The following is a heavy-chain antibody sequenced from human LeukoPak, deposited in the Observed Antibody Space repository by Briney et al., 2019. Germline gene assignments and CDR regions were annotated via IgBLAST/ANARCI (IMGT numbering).Heavy chain of an antibody. V-gene: IGHV1-2*02. CDR1: GYTFTSYG. Sequence: GASVKVSCKASGYTFTSYGISWVRQAPGQGLEWMGWINPNSGGTNYAQKFQGRVTMTRDTSISTAYMELSRLRSDDTAVYYCARDPRYYDSSGYYWNYYYYMDVWGKGTTVTVSS. CDR2: INPNSGGT. CDR3: ARDPRYYDSSGYYWNYYYYMDV. J-gene: IGHJ6*03. D-gene: IGHD3-22*01.